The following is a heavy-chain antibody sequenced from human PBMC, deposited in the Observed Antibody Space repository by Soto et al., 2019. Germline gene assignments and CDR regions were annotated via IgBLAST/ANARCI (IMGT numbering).Heavy chain of an antibody. CDR2: IKSKTDGGTT. J-gene: IGHJ3*02. Sequence: EVQLVESGGGLVKPGGSLRLSCAASGFTFSNAWMNWVRQAPGKGLEWVGRIKSKTDGGTTDYAAPVKGRCTISRADSKNTMYLQMDGVKTEDTAVYYCTTAGVVVPYDAFDIWGQGRMVTVSS. CDR3: TTAGVVVPYDAFDI. D-gene: IGHD3-22*01. CDR1: GFTFSNAW. V-gene: IGHV3-15*07.